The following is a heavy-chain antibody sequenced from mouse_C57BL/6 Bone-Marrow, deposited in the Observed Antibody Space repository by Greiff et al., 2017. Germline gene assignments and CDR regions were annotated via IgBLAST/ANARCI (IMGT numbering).Heavy chain of an antibody. CDR2: ITYDGSN. J-gene: IGHJ2*01. CDR1: GYSITSGYY. Sequence: DVKLQESGPGLVKPSQSLSLTCSVTGYSITSGYYWNWIRQFPGNKLEWMGYITYDGSNNYNQSLKNRITITRDPSKNPFFLKLNSATTEYTATYYGARDRGYYGSRDYWGQGTTLTVSS. V-gene: IGHV3-6*01. D-gene: IGHD1-1*01. CDR3: ARDRGYYGSRDY.